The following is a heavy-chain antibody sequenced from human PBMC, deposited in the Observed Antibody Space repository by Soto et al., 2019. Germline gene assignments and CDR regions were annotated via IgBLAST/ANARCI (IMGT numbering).Heavy chain of an antibody. Sequence: TSETLSLTCAVYGGSFSGYYWSWIRQPPGKGLEWIGEINHSGSTNYNPSLKSRVTISVDTSKNQFSLKLSSVTAADTAVYYCAREVGSRRLDYWGQGTLVTSPQ. CDR3: AREVGSRRLDY. CDR1: GGSFSGYY. CDR2: INHSGST. V-gene: IGHV4-34*01. J-gene: IGHJ4*02. D-gene: IGHD1-26*01.